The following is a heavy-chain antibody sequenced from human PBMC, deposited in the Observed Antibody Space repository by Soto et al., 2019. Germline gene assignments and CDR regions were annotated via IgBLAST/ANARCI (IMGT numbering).Heavy chain of an antibody. CDR2: IWYDGSNK. Sequence: VQLVESGGGVVQPGRSLRLSCAASGFTFSSYGMHWVRQAPGKGLEWVAVIWYDGSNKYYEESVKGRFTISRDNSKNTLFLQMNSLRAEDTAVFYCARERYGSGGAFDIWGQGTMVTVSS. D-gene: IGHD3-10*01. CDR1: GFTFSSYG. J-gene: IGHJ3*02. V-gene: IGHV3-33*01. CDR3: ARERYGSGGAFDI.